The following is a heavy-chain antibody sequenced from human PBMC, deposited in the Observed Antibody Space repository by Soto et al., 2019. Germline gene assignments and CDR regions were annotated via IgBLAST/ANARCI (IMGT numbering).Heavy chain of an antibody. Sequence: EVELVESGGKLVQPGTSLRLSCVASGFTFDDFVMHWVRQSPGKGLEWISGIGWDGGNIDYADSVRGRFTISRDNAKKSLVLQMNSLRPDDTAFYYCARQEPYISSPLDSWAKGTLVPVSS. V-gene: IGHV3-9*01. CDR2: IGWDGGNI. CDR3: ARQEPYISSPLDS. J-gene: IGHJ4*02. D-gene: IGHD1-1*01. CDR1: GFTFDDFV.